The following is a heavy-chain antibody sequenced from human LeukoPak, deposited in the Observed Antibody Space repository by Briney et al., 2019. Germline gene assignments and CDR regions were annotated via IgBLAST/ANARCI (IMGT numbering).Heavy chain of an antibody. CDR2: ISAYNGNT. D-gene: IGHD3-22*01. CDR1: GYTFTSYG. CDR3: AREHGSSGYYYFDY. V-gene: IGHV1-18*01. Sequence: ASVKVSCKASGYTFTSYGISWVRQAPGQGLEWMGWISAYNGNTNYAQKLQGRVTMTTDTSTSTAFMELRSLRSDDTAVHYCAREHGSSGYYYFDYWGQGTLVTVSS. J-gene: IGHJ4*02.